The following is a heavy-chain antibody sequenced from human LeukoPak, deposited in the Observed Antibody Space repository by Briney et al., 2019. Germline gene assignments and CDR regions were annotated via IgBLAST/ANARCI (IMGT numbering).Heavy chain of an antibody. CDR1: GGSFSGYY. CDR2: INHSGST. J-gene: IGHJ6*03. CDR3: ARLAGNMDV. V-gene: IGHV4-34*01. Sequence: SETLSLTCAVYGGSFSGYYWSWIRQPPGEGLEWIGEINHSGSTNYNPSLKSRVTISVDTSKNQFSLKLSSVTAADTAVYYCARLAGNMDVWGKGTTVTVSS. D-gene: IGHD6-25*01.